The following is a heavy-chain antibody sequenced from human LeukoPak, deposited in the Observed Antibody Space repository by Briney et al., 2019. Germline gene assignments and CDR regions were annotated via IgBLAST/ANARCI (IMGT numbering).Heavy chain of an antibody. CDR3: ARNTSYLYDRSGDLFDF. CDR2: IYNSAST. CDR1: GGSISDGSSY. Sequence: PSETLSLTCSVSGGSISDGSSYWGWIRQPPGKGLEWIGSIYNSASTTYNPSLKSRVIISIDTSNNQFSLKLSSVTAADTALYYCARNTSYLYDRSGDLFDFWGQGTLVTVSS. V-gene: IGHV4-39*01. J-gene: IGHJ4*02. D-gene: IGHD3-22*01.